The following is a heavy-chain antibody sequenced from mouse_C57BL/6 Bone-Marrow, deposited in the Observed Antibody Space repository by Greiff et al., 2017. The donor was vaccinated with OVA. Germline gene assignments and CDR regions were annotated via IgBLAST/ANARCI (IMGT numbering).Heavy chain of an antibody. J-gene: IGHJ3*01. V-gene: IGHV7-3*01. CDR1: GFTFTDYY. D-gene: IGHD2-4*01. CDR2: IRNKANGYTT. Sequence: EVKLVESGGGLVQPGGSLSLSCAASGFTFTDYYMSLVRQPPGKALEWLGFIRNKANGYTTEYSASVKGRFTISRDNSQSILYLQMNALRAEDSATYYCARRGDYDYDVWFAYWGQGTLVTVSA. CDR3: ARRGDYDYDVWFAY.